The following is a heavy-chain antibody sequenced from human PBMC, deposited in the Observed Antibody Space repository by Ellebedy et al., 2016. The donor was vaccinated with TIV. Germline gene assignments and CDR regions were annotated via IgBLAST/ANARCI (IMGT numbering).Heavy chain of an antibody. Sequence: GESLKISCAASGFTFSNAWMSWVRQAPGKGLEWVSAISGNGGHTHYADSVQGRFTISRDNSQNTLYLLMNSLRGDDTAIYYCARALNHVDTVSTAPLDYWGQGTLVTVSS. J-gene: IGHJ4*02. D-gene: IGHD5/OR15-5a*01. CDR3: ARALNHVDTVSTAPLDY. CDR1: GFTFSNAW. V-gene: IGHV3-23*01. CDR2: ISGNGGHT.